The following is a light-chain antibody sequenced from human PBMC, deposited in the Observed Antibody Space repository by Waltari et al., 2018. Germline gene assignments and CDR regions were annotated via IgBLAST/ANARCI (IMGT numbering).Light chain of an antibody. CDR2: AVR. V-gene: IGLV2-23*02. Sequence: QSALTQPPSVSGSPGQSITLSCPAPSSDGGNYKRVSWYHQHPGKAPKLMIYAVRKRPSGVSDRFSGSKSGDMASLTISGLQPEDEAEYFCSSYAGSSKGVFGGGTKVTVL. J-gene: IGLJ2*01. CDR3: SSYAGSSKGV. CDR1: SSDGGNYKR.